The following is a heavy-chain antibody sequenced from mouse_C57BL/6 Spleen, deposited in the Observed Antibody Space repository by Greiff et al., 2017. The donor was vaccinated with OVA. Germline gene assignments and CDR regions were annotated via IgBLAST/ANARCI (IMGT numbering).Heavy chain of an antibody. Sequence: VKLVESGAELVRPGTSVKMSCKASGYTFTNYWIGWAKQRPGHGLEWIGDIYPGGGYTNYNEKFKGKATLTADKSSSTAYMQFSSLTSEDSAIYYCARWGDGYWGQGTTLTVSS. J-gene: IGHJ2*01. V-gene: IGHV1-63*01. CDR3: ARWGDGY. CDR1: GYTFTNYW. D-gene: IGHD3-3*01. CDR2: IYPGGGYT.